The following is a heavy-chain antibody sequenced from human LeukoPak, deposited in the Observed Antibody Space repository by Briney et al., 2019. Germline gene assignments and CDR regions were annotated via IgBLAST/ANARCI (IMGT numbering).Heavy chain of an antibody. D-gene: IGHD6-19*01. J-gene: IGHJ4*02. CDR3: AKCGSGWSHFDY. CDR2: IYNTGAYT. V-gene: IGHV3-23*01. Sequence: GGSLRLSCAASGFAFSGSAMHWVRQASGKRLEWVSTIYNTGAYTYSADSVKGRFTISRDNSKDTLYLQMNSLRAEDTAVYYCAKCGSGWSHFDYCGQGTLVTVSS. CDR1: GFAFSGSA.